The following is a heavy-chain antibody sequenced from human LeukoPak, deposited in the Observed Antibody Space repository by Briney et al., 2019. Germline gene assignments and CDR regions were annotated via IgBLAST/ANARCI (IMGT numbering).Heavy chain of an antibody. CDR2: INHSGST. CDR1: GYSISSGYY. CDR3: ARVRASYYYGSGSYFWFDP. D-gene: IGHD3-10*01. V-gene: IGHV4-38-2*02. J-gene: IGHJ5*02. Sequence: SETLSLTCTVSGYSISSGYYWGWIRQPPGKGLEWIGEINHSGSTNYNPSLKSRVTISVDTSKNQFSLKLSSVTAADTAVYYCARVRASYYYGSGSYFWFDPWGQGTLVTVSS.